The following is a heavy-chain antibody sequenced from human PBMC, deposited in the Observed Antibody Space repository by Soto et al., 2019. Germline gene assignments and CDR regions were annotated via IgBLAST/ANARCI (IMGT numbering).Heavy chain of an antibody. Sequence: SGPTRVNPTQTLTLTCTFSGFSLSTSGVGVGWIRQPPGKALEWLALIDWDDDKYYSTSLKTRLTISKDTSKNQVVLTMTNMDPVDTATYYCARIRGAAAGTEYYYYYYGMDVWGQGTTVTVSS. D-gene: IGHD6-13*01. CDR1: GFSLSTSGVG. J-gene: IGHJ6*02. CDR3: ARIRGAAAGTEYYYYYYGMDV. CDR2: IDWDDDK. V-gene: IGHV2-70*01.